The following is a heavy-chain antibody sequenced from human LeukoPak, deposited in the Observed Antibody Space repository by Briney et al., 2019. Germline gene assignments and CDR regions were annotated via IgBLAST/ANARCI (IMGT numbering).Heavy chain of an antibody. V-gene: IGHV1-2*02. CDR1: GYTFTGYY. J-gene: IGHJ6*02. CDR2: INPNSGGT. D-gene: IGHD2-2*01. Sequence: ASVKVSCKASGYTFTGYYMHWVRQAPGQGLEWMGWINPNSGGTNYAQKFQGRVTMTRDTSISTAYIELSRLRSDDTAVYYCARPQDIVVVGYGMDVWGQGTTVTVSS. CDR3: ARPQDIVVVGYGMDV.